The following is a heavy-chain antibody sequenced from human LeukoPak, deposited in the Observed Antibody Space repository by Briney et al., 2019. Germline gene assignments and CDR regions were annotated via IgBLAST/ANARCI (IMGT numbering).Heavy chain of an antibody. CDR1: GVSINTCCYY. CDR2: KYYSGST. Sequence: SETLSLTCDVSGVSINTCCYYWTWIRQPPGKGLEWIGYKYYSGSTRYNSSLRSRLTISLDTSKNQFSLRLTSVTAADTAVYYCARGRSYGFDFDSWGPGTLVIASS. V-gene: IGHV4-61*01. CDR3: ARGRSYGFDFDS. D-gene: IGHD5-18*01. J-gene: IGHJ4*02.